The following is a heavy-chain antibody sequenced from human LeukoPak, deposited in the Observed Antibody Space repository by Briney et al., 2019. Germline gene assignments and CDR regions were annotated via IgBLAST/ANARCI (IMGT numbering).Heavy chain of an antibody. Sequence: GGSLRLSCAASGFTFSSYEMNWVRQAPGKGLEWVSYISNSGSTIYYADSVKGRFTISRDNAKNSLYLQMDSLRAEDTAVYYCARGFATRGKDSSVGFDHWGQGTLVTVSS. J-gene: IGHJ4*02. CDR1: GFTFSSYE. CDR3: ARGFATRGKDSSVGFDH. D-gene: IGHD6-13*01. CDR2: ISNSGSTI. V-gene: IGHV3-48*03.